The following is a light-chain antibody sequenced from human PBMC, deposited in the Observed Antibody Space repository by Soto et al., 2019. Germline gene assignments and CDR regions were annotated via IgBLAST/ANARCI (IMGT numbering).Light chain of an antibody. Sequence: IQLTQSPSFLSASIGDRVTVTCRASQGINSYLAWYQQKPGKAPKLLIYATSSLQSGVPSRFSGSGSGRDFTLTISSLQPEDFATYYCLQDYNYPRTFGQGTKVDIK. CDR1: QGINSY. CDR2: ATS. J-gene: IGKJ1*01. CDR3: LQDYNYPRT. V-gene: IGKV1-6*01.